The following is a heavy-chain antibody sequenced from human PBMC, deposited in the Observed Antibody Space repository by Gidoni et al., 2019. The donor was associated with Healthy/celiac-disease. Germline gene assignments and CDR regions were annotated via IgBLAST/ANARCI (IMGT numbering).Heavy chain of an antibody. CDR1: GGTYSSYA. J-gene: IGHJ4*02. D-gene: IGHD2-15*01. Sequence: QVQLVQSGAEVKKPGSAVKVSCKASGGTYSSYAISWVRQAPGQGLEWRGGIIPIFGTATYAQSFQGRVTFTADESTSPAYMELSSLRSEDTAVYSCASTVVVADGFDYWGQGTLVTVSS. V-gene: IGHV1-69*01. CDR3: ASTVVVADGFDY. CDR2: IIPIFGTA.